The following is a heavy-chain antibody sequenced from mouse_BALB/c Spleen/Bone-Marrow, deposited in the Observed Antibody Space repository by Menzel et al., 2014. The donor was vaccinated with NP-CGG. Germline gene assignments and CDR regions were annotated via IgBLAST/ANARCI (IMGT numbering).Heavy chain of an antibody. V-gene: IGHV5-17*02. Sequence: EVKLVEPGGGLVQPGGSRKLSCAASGFTFSSFGMHWVRQAPEKGLEWVAYISSGSSTIYYADTVKGRFTISRDNPKNTLFLQMTSLRSEDTAMYYCARLTFPTATYYYAMDYWGQGTSVTVSS. CDR3: ARLTFPTATYYYAMDY. J-gene: IGHJ4*01. CDR1: GFTFSSFG. D-gene: IGHD1-2*01. CDR2: ISSGSSTI.